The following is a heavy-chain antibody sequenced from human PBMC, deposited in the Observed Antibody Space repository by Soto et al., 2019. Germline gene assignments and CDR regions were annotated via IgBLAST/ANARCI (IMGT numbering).Heavy chain of an antibody. D-gene: IGHD3-9*01. V-gene: IGHV4-59*01. Sequence: QVQLQESGPGLVKPSETLSLTCTVSDGSISSYYWSWIREPPGKGLEWIGYIYYSGSTNYNPSLKSRVTISVDTSKNKFSLKLSSVTAADTAVYYCARGGGDTLRHFDWLLHNWFDPWGQGTLVTVSS. J-gene: IGHJ5*02. CDR2: IYYSGST. CDR3: ARGGGDTLRHFDWLLHNWFDP. CDR1: DGSISSYY.